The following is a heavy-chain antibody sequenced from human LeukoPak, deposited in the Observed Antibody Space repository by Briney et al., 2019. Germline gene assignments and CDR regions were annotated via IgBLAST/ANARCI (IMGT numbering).Heavy chain of an antibody. CDR3: AIEDY. Sequence: GGSLRLSCAASGFTVSSNYMSWVRQAPGKGLEWVSYISSSSRTIYYADSVKGRFTISRDNAKNSLYLQMNSLRAEDTAVYYCAIEDYWGQGTLVTVSS. J-gene: IGHJ4*02. V-gene: IGHV3-48*04. CDR2: ISSSSRTI. CDR1: GFTVSSNY.